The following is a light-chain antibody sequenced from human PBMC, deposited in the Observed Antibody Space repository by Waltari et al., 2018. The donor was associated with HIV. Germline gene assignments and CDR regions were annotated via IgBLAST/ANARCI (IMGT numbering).Light chain of an antibody. CDR2: EVS. CDR3: MQGTHGIHT. CDR1: QSLVYRDGNTY. J-gene: IGKJ2*01. V-gene: IGKV2-30*01. Sequence: DVVLTQSPLSLPVTLGQPASISCRSSQSLVYRDGNTYLNWFQQRPGQSPRRLIYEVSRRDSGVPDRFGGSGSGTDFTLKISRVASEDVGVYHRMQGTHGIHTSVQGTKLEIK.